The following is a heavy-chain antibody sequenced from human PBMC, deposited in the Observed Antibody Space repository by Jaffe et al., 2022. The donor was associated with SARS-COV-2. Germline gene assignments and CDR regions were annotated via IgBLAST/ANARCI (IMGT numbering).Heavy chain of an antibody. CDR2: MNPKSGNT. J-gene: IGHJ6*03. CDR1: EYTFTNYD. CDR3: ARAMQYGYYDSSGYPRYYYYYMDV. D-gene: IGHD3-22*01. Sequence: QVQLVQSGAEVKKPGASVKVSCKATEYTFTNYDINWVRQATGQGLEWMGWMNPKSGNTGYAQKFQGRVSMTRNSSISTAYMELSSLTSEDTAVYYCARAMQYGYYDSSGYPRYYYYYMDVWGKGTTVTVSS. V-gene: IGHV1-8*01.